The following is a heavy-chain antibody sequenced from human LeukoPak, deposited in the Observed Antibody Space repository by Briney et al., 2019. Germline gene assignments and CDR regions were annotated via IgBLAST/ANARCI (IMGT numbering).Heavy chain of an antibody. Sequence: GGSLRLSCEASGFTFSSYAMSWVRQAPGKGPEWVSGTSDSGGGTYYADSVKGRFTISRDNSKNTLYLQMNSLRAEDTAVYYCAKFAALEGYDFWSGCYWGGFDYWGQGTLVTVSS. CDR3: AKFAALEGYDFWSGCYWGGFDY. V-gene: IGHV3-23*01. CDR1: GFTFSSYA. CDR2: TSDSGGGT. J-gene: IGHJ4*02. D-gene: IGHD3-3*01.